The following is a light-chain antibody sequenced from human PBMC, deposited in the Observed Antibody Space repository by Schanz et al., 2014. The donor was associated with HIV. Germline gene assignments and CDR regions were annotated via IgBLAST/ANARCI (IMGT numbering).Light chain of an antibody. Sequence: DIRMTQSPPTLSASVGDRVTITCRASQSIGNRLAWFQQRPGKAPKLLIYKASTLDTGVPSTFSGSGSGTEFTLTISSLQPDGFATYFCHQYKTYPYTFGQGTKLEIK. J-gene: IGKJ2*01. V-gene: IGKV1-5*03. CDR1: QSIGNR. CDR3: HQYKTYPYT. CDR2: KAS.